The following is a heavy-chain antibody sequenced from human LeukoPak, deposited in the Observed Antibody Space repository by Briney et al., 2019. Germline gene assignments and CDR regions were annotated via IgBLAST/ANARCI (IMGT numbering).Heavy chain of an antibody. CDR3: ARDGYCSGGSCYDPFDY. V-gene: IGHV3-7*01. D-gene: IGHD2-15*01. CDR2: INEDGSYK. Sequence: GGSLRLSCAVSGFTFTSYWMSWVRQAPGKGLEWVANINEDGSYKFHADSVKGRLTISRDSSKNSLYLQMNSLRVEDTAVYYCARDGYCSGGSCYDPFDYWGQGTLVTVSS. CDR1: GFTFTSYW. J-gene: IGHJ4*02.